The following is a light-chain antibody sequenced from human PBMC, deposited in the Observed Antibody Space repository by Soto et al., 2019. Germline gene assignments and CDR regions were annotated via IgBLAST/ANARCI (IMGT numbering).Light chain of an antibody. CDR3: QQYASSPLT. J-gene: IGKJ4*01. CDR2: GAS. CDR1: QSVGRNY. Sequence: EIVLTQSPGTLSVSPGERATLSCRASQSVGRNYLAWYQQKPGQAPRLLIYGASSRATGIPDRFSGSGSGTDFTLSISRLEPEDFAVYYCQQYASSPLTFGRGTKVETK. V-gene: IGKV3-20*01.